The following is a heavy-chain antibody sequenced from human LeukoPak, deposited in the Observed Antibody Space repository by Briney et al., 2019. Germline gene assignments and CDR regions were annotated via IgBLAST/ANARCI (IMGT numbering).Heavy chain of an antibody. CDR1: GFTFSSYG. CDR3: ARDVADCGGDCSESNYYYGMDV. J-gene: IGHJ6*02. V-gene: IGHV3-33*01. Sequence: GGSLRLSSAASGFTFSSYGMHWVRQAPGKGLEWVAVIWYDGSNKYYADSVKGRFTISRDNSKNTLYLQMNSLRAEDTAVYYCARDVADCGGDCSESNYYYGMDVWGQGTTVTVSS. D-gene: IGHD2-21*02. CDR2: IWYDGSNK.